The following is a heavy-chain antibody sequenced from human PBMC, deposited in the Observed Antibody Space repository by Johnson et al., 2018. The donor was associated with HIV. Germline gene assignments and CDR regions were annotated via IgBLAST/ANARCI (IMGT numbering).Heavy chain of an antibody. CDR1: GFTFSNYA. Sequence: QVQLVESGGGVVQPGRSLRLSCAASGFTFSNYAMHWVRQAPGKGLEWVAVISYDGSNKYYADSVKGRFTISRDNSKNTLYLQMNSLRAEDTAVYYCAKGFFELDDAFDIWGQGTMVTVSP. CDR2: ISYDGSNK. D-gene: IGHD3/OR15-3a*01. V-gene: IGHV3-30*18. CDR3: AKGFFELDDAFDI. J-gene: IGHJ3*02.